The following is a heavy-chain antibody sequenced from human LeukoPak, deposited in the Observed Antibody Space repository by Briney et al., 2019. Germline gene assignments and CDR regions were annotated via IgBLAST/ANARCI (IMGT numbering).Heavy chain of an antibody. D-gene: IGHD6-19*01. CDR1: GFTFSNYW. CDR3: GWFPDYFDS. V-gene: IGHV3-7*01. J-gene: IGHJ4*02. Sequence: GGPLRLSCAASGFTFSNYWMGWVRQAPGKGLEWVANIKTDGYDKYYAGSVKGRFTISRDNAKSSLYLQMDSLRAEDTAVYNHGWFPDYFDSWGQGTLVTVSS. CDR2: IKTDGYDK.